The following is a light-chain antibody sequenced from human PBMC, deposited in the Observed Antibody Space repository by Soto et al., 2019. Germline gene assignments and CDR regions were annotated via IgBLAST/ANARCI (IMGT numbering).Light chain of an antibody. CDR1: QHIYNY. J-gene: IGKJ2*01. Sequence: DIQLTQSPSSLSASVGDRVSFTCRASQHIYNYVSWYQQKPGTAPKLLIHAASNLETGVPARISGSGSGTNFTFTINSLQPEDIATYYCQQYDNAPYTFGQGTKLEIK. CDR2: AAS. V-gene: IGKV1-33*01. CDR3: QQYDNAPYT.